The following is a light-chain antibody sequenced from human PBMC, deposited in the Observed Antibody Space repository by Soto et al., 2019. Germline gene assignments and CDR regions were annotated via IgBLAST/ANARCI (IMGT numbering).Light chain of an antibody. CDR3: CSYAGSSIFNYV. CDR1: SSDVGSYNL. V-gene: IGLV2-23*03. Sequence: QSALTQPASVSGSPGQSITISCTGTSSDVGSYNLVSWYQQHPGKAPKLMIYEGSKRPSGVSHRFSGSKSGNTASLTISGLQAEDEADYYCCSYAGSSIFNYVFGTGTKVTAL. J-gene: IGLJ1*01. CDR2: EGS.